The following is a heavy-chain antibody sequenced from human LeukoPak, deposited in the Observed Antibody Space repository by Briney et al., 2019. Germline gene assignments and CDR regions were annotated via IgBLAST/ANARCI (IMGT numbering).Heavy chain of an antibody. CDR3: VRDGGVSGYDLLDY. D-gene: IGHD5-12*01. J-gene: IGHJ4*02. Sequence: GGSLRLSCAASGFTFSNYWMTWVRQAAGKGLEWVAHINQDGSEEHYMDSVKARFTISRDNAKNSLSLQMNSLRAEDTAVYCRVRDGGVSGYDLLDYWGQGTLVTVSS. V-gene: IGHV3-7*01. CDR2: INQDGSEE. CDR1: GFTFSNYW.